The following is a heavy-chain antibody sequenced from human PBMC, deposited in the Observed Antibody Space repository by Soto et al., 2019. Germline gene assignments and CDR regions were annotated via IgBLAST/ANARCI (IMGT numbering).Heavy chain of an antibody. CDR2: IKQDGSEK. Sequence: HPGGSLRLSCAASGFTFSFYWMGWVRQAPGKGLEWVANIKQDGSEKFYVDSVKGRFTISRDNAKNSLFLQMNSLRAEDTAVYYCARDAYSSGPDFDHWGQGTLVTVSS. J-gene: IGHJ4*02. CDR1: GFTFSFYW. V-gene: IGHV3-7*05. D-gene: IGHD3-22*01. CDR3: ARDAYSSGPDFDH.